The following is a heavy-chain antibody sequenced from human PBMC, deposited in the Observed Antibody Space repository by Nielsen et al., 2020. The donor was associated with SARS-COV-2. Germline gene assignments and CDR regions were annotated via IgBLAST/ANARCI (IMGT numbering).Heavy chain of an antibody. J-gene: IGHJ5*02. CDR3: ARGLLTMGATDWFDP. CDR2: IYHSGST. Sequence: SETLSLTCTVSGYSIGSGYYWGWIRQPPGKGLEWIGSIYHSGSTYYNPSLKSRVTISVDTSKNQFSLKLSSVTAADTAVYYCARGLLTMGATDWFDPWGQGTLVTVSS. D-gene: IGHD3-10*01. CDR1: GYSIGSGYY. V-gene: IGHV4-38-2*02.